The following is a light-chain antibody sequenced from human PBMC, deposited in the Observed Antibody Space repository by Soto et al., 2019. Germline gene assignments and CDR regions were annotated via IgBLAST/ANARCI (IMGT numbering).Light chain of an antibody. CDR1: QSVNSH. J-gene: IGKJ2*01. CDR3: QQRSSWPT. CDR2: DTS. Sequence: EIVLTQSPATLSLSPGERATLSCRASQSVNSHLAWYQQKCGQAPRLLIYDTSNRATGIPDRFSGSGSGIDFTLTISSLEPEDFAVYYCQQRSSWPTFGQGTRLEIK. V-gene: IGKV3-11*01.